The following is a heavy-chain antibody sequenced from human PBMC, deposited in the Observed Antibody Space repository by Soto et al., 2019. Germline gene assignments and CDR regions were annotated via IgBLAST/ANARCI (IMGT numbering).Heavy chain of an antibody. V-gene: IGHV4-30-2*01. CDR3: AGGYSYGFGAFDI. Sequence: QLQLQESGSGLVKPSQTPSLTCAVSGGSISSGGYSWSWIRQPPGKGLEWIGYIYHSGSTYYNPSLKSRVTISIDRSKNQFALKLSSVTAADTAVYYCAGGYSYGFGAFDIWGQGTTVTVSS. J-gene: IGHJ3*02. D-gene: IGHD5-18*01. CDR1: GGSISSGGYS. CDR2: IYHSGST.